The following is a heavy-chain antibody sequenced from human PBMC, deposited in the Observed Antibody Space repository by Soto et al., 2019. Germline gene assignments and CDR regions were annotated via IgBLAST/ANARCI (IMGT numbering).Heavy chain of an antibody. Sequence: QVQLVQSGAEVKKPGSSVKVSCKASGGTFSSYAISWVRQAPGQGLEWMGGIIPIFGTANYAQKFQGRVTITADESTSTAYMELSSLRSEDMAVYYCARGRTIFGVVILNYGMDVWGQGTTVTVSS. V-gene: IGHV1-69*01. CDR2: IIPIFGTA. CDR3: ARGRTIFGVVILNYGMDV. CDR1: GGTFSSYA. J-gene: IGHJ6*02. D-gene: IGHD3-3*01.